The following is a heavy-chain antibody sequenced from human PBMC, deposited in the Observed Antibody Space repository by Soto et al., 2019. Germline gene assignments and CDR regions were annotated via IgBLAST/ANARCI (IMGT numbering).Heavy chain of an antibody. V-gene: IGHV3-23*01. J-gene: IGHJ5*02. CDR2: ISGSGDRT. CDR3: AKMNGPHH. CDR1: GFTFSSYA. Sequence: EVQLLESGGGLVQPGGSLRLSCAASGFTFSSYAMSWVRQAPGKGLEWVSAISGSGDRTYYADSVKGRFTISRDNSRNTLYMQMNSLRGEDTAVYFCAKMNGPHHWGQGTLVAVSS. D-gene: IGHD2-8*01.